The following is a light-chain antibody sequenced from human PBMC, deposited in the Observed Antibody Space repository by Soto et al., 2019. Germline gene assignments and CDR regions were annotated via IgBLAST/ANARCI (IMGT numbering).Light chain of an antibody. J-gene: IGLJ1*01. CDR1: SSDVGGYNY. Sequence: QSALTQPASVSGSPGQSITISCTGTSSDVGGYNYVSWYQQYPVKAPKLILHEVSNRPSGVPTRFSGSKSGNTASLTISGLQTEDEADYYCSSYTSSSTLSYVFGTGTKVTVL. CDR3: SSYTSSSTLSYV. V-gene: IGLV2-14*01. CDR2: EVS.